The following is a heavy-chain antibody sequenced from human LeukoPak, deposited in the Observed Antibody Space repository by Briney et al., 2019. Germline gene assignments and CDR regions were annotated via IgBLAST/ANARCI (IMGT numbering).Heavy chain of an antibody. V-gene: IGHV4-4*07. Sequence: SETLSLTCTVSGGSIRSYYWSWIRQPAGKGLEWIGRIYTSGSTNYNPSLKSRVTMSVDTSKNQFSLNLTSVTAADTAVYYCAREYGSGSEFDPWGQGTLVTVSS. CDR2: IYTSGST. CDR3: AREYGSGSEFDP. CDR1: GGSIRSYY. J-gene: IGHJ5*02. D-gene: IGHD3-10*01.